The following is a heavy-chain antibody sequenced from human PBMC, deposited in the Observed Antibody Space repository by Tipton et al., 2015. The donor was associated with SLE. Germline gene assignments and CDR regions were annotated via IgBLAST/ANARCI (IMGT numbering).Heavy chain of an antibody. CDR1: GGSISNYY. J-gene: IGHJ4*02. Sequence: TLSLTCTVSGGSISNYYWSWIRQSPGKGLEWIAYIYTSGSTNYNPSFKSRVTISVDTSKNQFFLRVNSVTAADTAVYYCARSESYYSALTYWGQGTLVTVSS. D-gene: IGHD1-26*01. CDR3: ARSESYYSALTY. V-gene: IGHV4-4*08. CDR2: IYTSGST.